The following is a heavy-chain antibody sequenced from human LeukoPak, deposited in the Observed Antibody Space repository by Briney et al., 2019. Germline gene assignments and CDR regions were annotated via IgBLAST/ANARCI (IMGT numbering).Heavy chain of an antibody. D-gene: IGHD3-10*01. Sequence: PSETLSLTCTVSGGSISSSSYYRGWIRQPPGKGLEWIGSIYYSGSTYYNPSLKSRVTISVDTSKNQFSLKLSSVTAADTAVYYCARLITMVRGVIITHWFDPWGQGTLVTVSS. V-gene: IGHV4-39*01. J-gene: IGHJ5*02. CDR2: IYYSGST. CDR3: ARLITMVRGVIITHWFDP. CDR1: GGSISSSSYY.